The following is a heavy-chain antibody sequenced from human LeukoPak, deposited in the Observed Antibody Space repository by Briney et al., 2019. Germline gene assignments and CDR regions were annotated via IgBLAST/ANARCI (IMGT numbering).Heavy chain of an antibody. CDR3: ARQTDFWSGYSSRSWFDP. D-gene: IGHD3-3*01. Sequence: PGESLKISCKGSGYSFTSYWIGWVRQMPGKGLEWMGIIYPGDSDTRYSPSFQGQVTISADKSISTAYLQWSSLKASDTAMYYCARQTDFWSGYSSRSWFDPRGQGTLVTVSS. V-gene: IGHV5-51*01. J-gene: IGHJ5*02. CDR2: IYPGDSDT. CDR1: GYSFTSYW.